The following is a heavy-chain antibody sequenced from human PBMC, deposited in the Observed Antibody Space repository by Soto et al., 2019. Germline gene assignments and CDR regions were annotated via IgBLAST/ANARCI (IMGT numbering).Heavy chain of an antibody. CDR1: GYTFTGYY. D-gene: IGHD6-19*01. CDR3: ARDDPIAVMAYYFDY. CDR2: INPNSGGT. Sequence: ASVKVSCKASGYTFTGYYMHWVRQAPGQGLEWMGWINPNSGGTNYAQKFQGRVTMTRDTSISTAYMELSRLRSDDTAVYYCARDDPIAVMAYYFDYWGQGTLDTVSS. J-gene: IGHJ4*02. V-gene: IGHV1-2*02.